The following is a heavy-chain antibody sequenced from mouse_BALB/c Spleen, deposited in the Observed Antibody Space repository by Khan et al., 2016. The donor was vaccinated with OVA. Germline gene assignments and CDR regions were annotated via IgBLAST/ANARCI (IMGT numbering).Heavy chain of an antibody. CDR3: ARAGYYRYDTFAY. Sequence: EVQLQESGPGLVEPSQSLSLTCTVTGYSITSDYAWNWIRQFPGNKLEWMGYISYSGSTSYNPSLKSRISITRDTSKNQFFLQLNSVTTEDTATDYCARAGYYRYDTFAYWGQGTLVTVSA. CDR2: ISYSGST. J-gene: IGHJ3*01. D-gene: IGHD2-14*01. V-gene: IGHV3-2*02. CDR1: GYSITSDYA.